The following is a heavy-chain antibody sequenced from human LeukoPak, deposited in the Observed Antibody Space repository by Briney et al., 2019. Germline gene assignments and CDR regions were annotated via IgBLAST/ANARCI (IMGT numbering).Heavy chain of an antibody. Sequence: GGSLRLSCAASGFTFSSDWMHWVRQAPGKGLVWVSRINSDGSSTSYADSVKGRFTISRDNAKNTLYLQMNSLRAEDTAVYYCAREEYYYDSSGYYPGFGYWGQGTLVTVSS. CDR3: AREEYYYDSSGYYPGFGY. CDR1: GFTFSSDW. D-gene: IGHD3-22*01. V-gene: IGHV3-74*01. J-gene: IGHJ4*02. CDR2: INSDGSST.